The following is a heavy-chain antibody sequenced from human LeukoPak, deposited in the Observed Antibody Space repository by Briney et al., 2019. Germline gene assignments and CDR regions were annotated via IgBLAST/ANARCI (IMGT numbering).Heavy chain of an antibody. Sequence: KAGGSLRLSCAASGFTFSSYAMSWVRQAPGKGLEWVSAISGSGGGTYYADSVKGRFTISRDNSKNTLYLQMNSLRAEDTAVYYCAKGGGLAVAGTDYFDYWGQGTLVTVSS. CDR3: AKGGGLAVAGTDYFDY. CDR2: ISGSGGGT. CDR1: GFTFSSYA. V-gene: IGHV3-23*01. D-gene: IGHD6-19*01. J-gene: IGHJ4*02.